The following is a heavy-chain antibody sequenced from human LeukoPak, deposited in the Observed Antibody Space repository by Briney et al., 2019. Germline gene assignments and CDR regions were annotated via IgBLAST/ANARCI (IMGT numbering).Heavy chain of an antibody. Sequence: GGSLRLSCAASGFTFSSYSMNWVRQAPGKGLEWVSSISSSSSYMYYADSVKGRFTISRDNAKNSLYLQMNSLRAEDTAVYYCARLNRGYSYGSIDYWGQGTLVTVSS. J-gene: IGHJ4*02. D-gene: IGHD5-18*01. CDR1: GFTFSSYS. CDR3: ARLNRGYSYGSIDY. V-gene: IGHV3-21*01. CDR2: ISSSSSYM.